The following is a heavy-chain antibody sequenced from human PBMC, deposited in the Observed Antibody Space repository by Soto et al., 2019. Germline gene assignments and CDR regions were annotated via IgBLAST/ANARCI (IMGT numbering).Heavy chain of an antibody. CDR1: GYTFTSYG. Sequence: QVQLVQSGAEVKKPGASVKVSCKASGYTFTSYGISWVRQAPGPGLEWMGWISAYNGNTNYAQKLQGRVTMTTDTSTSTAYMELRSLRSDDTAVYYCARDREEGEWLVYYYYYGMDVWGQGTTVTVSS. CDR3: ARDREEGEWLVYYYYYGMDV. V-gene: IGHV1-18*04. CDR2: ISAYNGNT. D-gene: IGHD6-19*01. J-gene: IGHJ6*02.